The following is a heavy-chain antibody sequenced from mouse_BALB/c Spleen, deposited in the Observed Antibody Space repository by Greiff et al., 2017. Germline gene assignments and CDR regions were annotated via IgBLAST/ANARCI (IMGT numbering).Heavy chain of an antibody. J-gene: IGHJ2*01. Sequence: EVMLVESGGDLVKPGGSLKLSCAASGFTFSSYGMSWVRQTPDKRLEWVATISSGGSYTYYPDSVKGRFTISRDNAKNTLYLQMSSLKSEDTAMYYCAREDYYYGSSPDYWGQGTTRTVSS. CDR2: ISSGGSYT. CDR1: GFTFSSYG. CDR3: AREDYYYGSSPDY. V-gene: IGHV5-6*02. D-gene: IGHD1-1*01.